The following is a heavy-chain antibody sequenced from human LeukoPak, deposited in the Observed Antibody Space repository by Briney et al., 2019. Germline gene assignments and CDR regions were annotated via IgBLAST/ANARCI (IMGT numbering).Heavy chain of an antibody. J-gene: IGHJ6*03. CDR2: ISGSGSRS. Sequence: SGGSLRLSCATSGFTFRNYALRWVRQAPGKGLEWVSGISGSGSRSYYVDSVKGRFTISRDSGNNTLYLEMNSLRAEDSAIYYCAKDICDYRFYYMDVWGTGTTVIVSS. V-gene: IGHV3-23*01. D-gene: IGHD4-17*01. CDR3: AKDICDYRFYYMDV. CDR1: GFTFRNYA.